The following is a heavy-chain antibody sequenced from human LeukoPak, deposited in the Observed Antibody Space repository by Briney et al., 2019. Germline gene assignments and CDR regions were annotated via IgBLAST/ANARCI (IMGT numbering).Heavy chain of an antibody. D-gene: IGHD6-13*01. J-gene: IGHJ4*02. CDR1: GFTFSSYA. CDR3: AKGLSSSSWYFDY. CDR2: ISGSGGST. Sequence: GGSLRLSCAASGFTFSSYAMSWVRQAPGKGLEWVSAISGSGGSTYYADSVKGRFTISRDNSKNTLYLQMNSLRAEDTALYYCAKGLSSSSWYFDYWGQGTLVTVSS. V-gene: IGHV3-23*01.